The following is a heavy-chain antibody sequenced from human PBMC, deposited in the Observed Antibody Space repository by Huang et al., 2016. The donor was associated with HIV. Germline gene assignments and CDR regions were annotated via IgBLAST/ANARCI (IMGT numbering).Heavy chain of an antibody. Sequence: QVHLVESGGGVVQPGGSLRLSCAASGLKLSGFGMHWVRQAPGKGLEWVAVISYDGRSQFYTDSVKGRFTISRDNSDNTLSLQMKGLRPDDTAVYYCAKESRWFSDFDHWGQGVLVSVSS. CDR3: AKESRWFSDFDH. D-gene: IGHD2-15*01. V-gene: IGHV3-30*18. J-gene: IGHJ4*02. CDR2: ISYDGRSQ. CDR1: GLKLSGFG.